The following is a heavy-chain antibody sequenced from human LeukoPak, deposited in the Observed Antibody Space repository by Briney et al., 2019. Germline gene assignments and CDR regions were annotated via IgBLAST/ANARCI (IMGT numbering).Heavy chain of an antibody. CDR1: GGSISSYY. CDR3: ARVNYYGSGSYYNA. J-gene: IGHJ5*02. Sequence: PSETLSLTCTVSGGSISSYYWSWVRQPPGKGLEWIGYIYYSGSTNYNPSLKSRVTISVDTSKNQFSLKLSTVTAADTAAYYCARVNYYGSGSYYNAWGQGTLVTVSS. D-gene: IGHD3-10*01. V-gene: IGHV4-59*08. CDR2: IYYSGST.